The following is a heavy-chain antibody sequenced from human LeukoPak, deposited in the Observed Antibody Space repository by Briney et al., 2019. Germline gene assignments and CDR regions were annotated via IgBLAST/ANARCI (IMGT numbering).Heavy chain of an antibody. CDR1: GFSFSDYA. Sequence: GGSLRLSCVASGFSFSDYAMHWVRQAPGKGLEWVAVISYDGRNEHSADSVKGRFTISRDNSKNTLYLQMNSLRAEDTAVYYCASSPSVTYYCDYWGQGTLVTVSS. CDR2: ISYDGRNE. J-gene: IGHJ4*02. CDR3: ASSPSVTYYCDY. V-gene: IGHV3-30*04. D-gene: IGHD3-10*01.